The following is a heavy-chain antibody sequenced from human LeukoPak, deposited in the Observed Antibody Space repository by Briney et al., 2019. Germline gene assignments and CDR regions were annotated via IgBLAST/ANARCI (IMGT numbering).Heavy chain of an antibody. J-gene: IGHJ4*02. Sequence: PGGSLRLSCAASGFTFSSYWMHWVRQAPGKGLVWVSRINSDGSSTSYADSVKGRFTISRGNAKNTLYLQMNSLRAEDTAVYYCAVLYSSGWPYFDYWGQGTLVSVSS. CDR1: GFTFSSYW. D-gene: IGHD6-19*01. CDR2: INSDGSST. CDR3: AVLYSSGWPYFDY. V-gene: IGHV3-74*01.